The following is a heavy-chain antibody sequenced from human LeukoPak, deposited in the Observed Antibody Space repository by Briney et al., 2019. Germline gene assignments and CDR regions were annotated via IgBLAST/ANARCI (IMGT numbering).Heavy chain of an antibody. D-gene: IGHD2-2*02. Sequence: GGSLRLSCAASGFTFSSYSMNWVRQAPGKGLGWVSSISSSSSYIYYADSVKGRFTISRDNAKNSLYLQMNSLRAEDTAVYYCARVPDIVVVPAAIPDNWFDPWGQGTLVTVSS. CDR3: ARVPDIVVVPAAIPDNWFDP. J-gene: IGHJ5*02. CDR2: ISSSSSYI. V-gene: IGHV3-21*01. CDR1: GFTFSSYS.